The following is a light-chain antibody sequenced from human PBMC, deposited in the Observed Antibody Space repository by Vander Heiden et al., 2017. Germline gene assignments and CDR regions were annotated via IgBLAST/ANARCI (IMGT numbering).Light chain of an antibody. Sequence: SYELTQPPSVSVSPGQTASITCSGDKLGDQYACWYQQKPGQSPVLVIYQDSKRPSGIPGRFSGSNSGNTATLTISGTQAMDEADYYCQAWDSRVFGGGTKLTVL. J-gene: IGLJ2*01. CDR1: KLGDQY. CDR3: QAWDSRV. V-gene: IGLV3-1*01. CDR2: QDS.